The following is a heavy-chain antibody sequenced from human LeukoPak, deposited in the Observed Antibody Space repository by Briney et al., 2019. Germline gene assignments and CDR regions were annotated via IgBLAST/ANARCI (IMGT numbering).Heavy chain of an antibody. Sequence: GASVKVSCKASGYTFTSYDVNWVRRATGQGLVWMGWMNPNSDNTGYARKFQGRVTITRNTSISTAYMELSSLRSEDTAVYYCARVYDSSGHYPIDYWGQGTLVTVSS. CDR1: GYTFTSYD. CDR2: MNPNSDNT. CDR3: ARVYDSSGHYPIDY. D-gene: IGHD3-22*01. J-gene: IGHJ4*02. V-gene: IGHV1-8*01.